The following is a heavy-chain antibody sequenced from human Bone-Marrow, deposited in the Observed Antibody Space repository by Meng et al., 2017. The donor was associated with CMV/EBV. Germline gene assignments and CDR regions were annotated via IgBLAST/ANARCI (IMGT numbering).Heavy chain of an antibody. V-gene: IGHV4-61*05. CDR3: AKNKLERPAFDI. CDR2: IYYSGST. Sequence: GSLRLSCTVSGYSISSGFHWGWIRQPPGKGLEWIGYIYYSGSTNYNPSLKSRVTISVDKSKNQFSLKLSSVTAADTAVYYCAKNKLERPAFDIWGQGTMVTVSS. J-gene: IGHJ3*02. CDR1: GYSISSGFH. D-gene: IGHD1-1*01.